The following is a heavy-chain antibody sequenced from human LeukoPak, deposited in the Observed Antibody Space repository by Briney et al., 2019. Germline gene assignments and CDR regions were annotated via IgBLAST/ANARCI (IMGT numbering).Heavy chain of an antibody. J-gene: IGHJ5*02. CDR1: GFTFSSYS. D-gene: IGHD3-10*01. V-gene: IGHV3-21*01. Sequence: PGGSLRLSCAASGFTFSSYSMNWVRQAPGKGLEWVSSISSSSSYIYYADSVKGRFTISRDNAKNSLYLQMNSLRAEDTAVYYCARDYYGSGSYYVNWSDPWGQGTLVTVSS. CDR2: ISSSSSYI. CDR3: ARDYYGSGSYYVNWSDP.